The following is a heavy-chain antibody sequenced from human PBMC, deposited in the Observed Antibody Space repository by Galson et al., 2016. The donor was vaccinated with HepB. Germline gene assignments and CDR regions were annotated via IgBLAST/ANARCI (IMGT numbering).Heavy chain of an antibody. Sequence: QSGAEVKKPGESLRISCQGSGYSFTSYWISWVRQMPGKGLEWMGRIDPSDTYINYSPSFQGHVTISADKSISTAYVQWSSLKVSDTAVYYCARPSTGYYPGFDCWGQGTLVAVSS. CDR2: IDPSDTYI. CDR1: GYSFTSYW. D-gene: IGHD3-9*01. J-gene: IGHJ4*02. CDR3: ARPSTGYYPGFDC. V-gene: IGHV5-10-1*01.